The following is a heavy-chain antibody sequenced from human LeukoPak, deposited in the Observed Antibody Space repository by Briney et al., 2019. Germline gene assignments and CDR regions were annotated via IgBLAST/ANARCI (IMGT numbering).Heavy chain of an antibody. Sequence: GGSLRLSCAASGFTFSSYWMSWVRQAPGKGLEWVANIKQDGSEKYYVDSVKGRFTISRDNAKNSLYLQMNSLRAEDTAVYYCARVRRPQSITMIVVVNDYWGQGTLVTVSS. CDR2: IKQDGSEK. CDR1: GFTFSSYW. J-gene: IGHJ4*02. CDR3: ARVRRPQSITMIVVVNDY. D-gene: IGHD3-22*01. V-gene: IGHV3-7*01.